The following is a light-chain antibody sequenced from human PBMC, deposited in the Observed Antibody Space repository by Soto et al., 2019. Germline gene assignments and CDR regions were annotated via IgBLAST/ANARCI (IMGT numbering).Light chain of an antibody. CDR1: QTISSW. CDR2: KAS. V-gene: IGKV1-5*03. J-gene: IGKJ1*01. Sequence: DIQMTQSPSTLSGSVGDRVTITCRASQTISSWLAWYQQKPGKAPKLLIYKASTLKSGVPSRFSGSGSGTEFTLNISSLQPDDFATYSGQHDNSYSEAFGQGTKVELK. CDR3: QHDNSYSEA.